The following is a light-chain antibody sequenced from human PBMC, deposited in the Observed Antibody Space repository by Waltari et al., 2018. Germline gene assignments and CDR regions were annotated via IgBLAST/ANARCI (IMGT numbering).Light chain of an antibody. V-gene: IGKV4-1*01. Sequence: DIVMTQSTDTLTVSLGERATINCKTRQSVLYTSNNKNYLGWYQQKPVQPPKLLIYWASTRDSGVPDRFIGSGSGTDFTLTINSLQAEDVAVYYCQQYFTSPSLTFGGGTKVEI. CDR2: WAS. CDR3: QQYFTSPSLT. J-gene: IGKJ4*01. CDR1: QSVLYTSNNKNY.